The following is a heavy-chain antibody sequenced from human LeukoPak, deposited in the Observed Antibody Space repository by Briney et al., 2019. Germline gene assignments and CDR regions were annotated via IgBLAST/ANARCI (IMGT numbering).Heavy chain of an antibody. D-gene: IGHD3/OR15-3a*01. CDR3: ARSSLWTGYPQASPNYYYYYGMDV. Sequence: SVKVSCKASGGTFSSYAISWVRQAPGQGLEWMGGIFPIFGTANYAQKFQGRVTITADESTSTAYMELSSLRSEDTAVYYCARSSLWTGYPQASPNYYYYYGMDVWGKGTTVTVSS. J-gene: IGHJ6*04. V-gene: IGHV1-69*13. CDR1: GGTFSSYA. CDR2: IFPIFGTA.